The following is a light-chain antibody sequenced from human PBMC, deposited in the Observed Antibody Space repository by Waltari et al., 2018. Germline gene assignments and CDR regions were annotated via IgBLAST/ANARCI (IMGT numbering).Light chain of an antibody. V-gene: IGLV2-23*02. CDR3: CSYASSSPRLI. Sequence: QSALTQPASVSGSLGHSIRTSCSGTYSTVGSYDLFPWYHQRPGEAPKLLIYEVLKRPSGISNRFSGSKSGNAASLTISALQPEDEGTYYCCSYASSSPRLIFGGGTELSVL. J-gene: IGLJ2*01. CDR1: YSTVGSYDL. CDR2: EVL.